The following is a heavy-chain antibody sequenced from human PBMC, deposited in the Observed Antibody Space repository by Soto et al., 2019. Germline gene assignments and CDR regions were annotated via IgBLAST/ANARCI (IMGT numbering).Heavy chain of an antibody. J-gene: IGHJ5*02. Sequence: GASVKVSCKASGYTFTSYGISWVRQAPGQGLEWMGGFDPENGETIYAQKFQGRVTIIEDTSTDTAYMELSSLRSEDTAVYYCATWVATMVNWFDPWGQGTLVTVSS. V-gene: IGHV1-24*01. CDR3: ATWVATMVNWFDP. CDR2: FDPENGET. CDR1: GYTFTSYG. D-gene: IGHD5-12*01.